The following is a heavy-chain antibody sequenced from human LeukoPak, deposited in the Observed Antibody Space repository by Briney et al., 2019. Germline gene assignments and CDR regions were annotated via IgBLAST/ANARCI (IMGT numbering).Heavy chain of an antibody. D-gene: IGHD1-14*01. CDR3: AREILGGFNPGAY. J-gene: IGHJ4*02. CDR1: FASTTSKF. Sequence: SETLSLTRPVSFASTTSKFWGSASQPPGKCLEWHGEIHRSGSPNYNPSLQSRVTISIDRSRNQIALELSSVTAADTAVYYCAREILGGFNPGAYWGQGTLVTVSS. CDR2: IHRSGSP. V-gene: IGHV4-4*02.